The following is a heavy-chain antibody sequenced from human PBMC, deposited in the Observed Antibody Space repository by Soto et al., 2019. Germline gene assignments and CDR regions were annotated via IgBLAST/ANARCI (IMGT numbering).Heavy chain of an antibody. CDR2: IHYSGTT. D-gene: IGHD2-8*01. CDR1: GTSISSYY. V-gene: IGHV4-59*01. CDR3: ARYNSYAIDY. Sequence: VQLQESGPGLVKPSETLSLTCTVSGTSISSYYWSGRRQPPGKGLEWIANIHYSGTTNYNPSLASRVTLSVDTSKNQFSLKMTSVTAADRAIYFCARYNSYAIDYWGRGTLVTVSS. J-gene: IGHJ4*02.